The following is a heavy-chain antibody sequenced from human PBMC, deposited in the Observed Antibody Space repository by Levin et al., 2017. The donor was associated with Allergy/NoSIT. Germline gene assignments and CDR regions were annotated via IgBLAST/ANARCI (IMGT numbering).Heavy chain of an antibody. CDR3: ANYGGGGPNRAVGYFDY. D-gene: IGHD3-16*01. J-gene: IGHJ4*02. Sequence: GGSLRLSCAASGFTFSSYAMSWVRQAPGKGLEWVSAISGSGGSTYYADSVKGRFTISRDNSKNTLYLQMNSLRAEDTAVYYCANYGGGGPNRAVGYFDYWGQGTLVTVSS. CDR1: GFTFSSYA. CDR2: ISGSGGST. V-gene: IGHV3-23*01.